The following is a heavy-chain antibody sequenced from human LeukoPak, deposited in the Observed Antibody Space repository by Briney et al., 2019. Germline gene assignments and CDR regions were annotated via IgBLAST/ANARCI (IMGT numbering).Heavy chain of an antibody. CDR2: ISYDGSNK. CDR3: ARASGGRWLHELDY. J-gene: IGHJ4*02. CDR1: GFTFSSYA. D-gene: IGHD5-24*01. V-gene: IGHV3-30-3*01. Sequence: QTGGSLRLSCAASGFTFSSYAMHWVRQAPGKGLEWVAVISYDGSNKYYADSVKGRFTISRDNSKNTLYLQMNSLRAEDTAVYYCARASGGRWLHELDYWGQGTLVTVSS.